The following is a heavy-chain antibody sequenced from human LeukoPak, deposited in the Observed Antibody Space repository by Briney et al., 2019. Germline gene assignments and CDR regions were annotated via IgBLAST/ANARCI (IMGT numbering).Heavy chain of an antibody. CDR2: IYYSGST. CDR1: GDSVSGYY. V-gene: IGHV4-59*02. Sequence: SETLSLTCGVSGDSVSGYYWSWIRQPPGKGLEWIGYIYYSGSTNYNPSLKSRVTISVDTSKNQFSLKLSSVTAADTAVYYCARDTARLTAFDIWGQGTMVTVSS. J-gene: IGHJ3*02. CDR3: ARDTARLTAFDI. D-gene: IGHD4/OR15-4a*01.